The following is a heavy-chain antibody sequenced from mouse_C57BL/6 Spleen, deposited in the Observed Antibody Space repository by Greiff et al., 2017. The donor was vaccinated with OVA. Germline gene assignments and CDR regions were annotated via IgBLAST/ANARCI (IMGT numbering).Heavy chain of an antibody. D-gene: IGHD1-1*01. V-gene: IGHV1-69*01. CDR1: GYTFTSYW. J-gene: IGHJ1*03. Sequence: QVQLQQSGAELVMPGASVKLSCKASGYTFTSYWMHWVKQRPGQGLEWIGEIDPSDSYTNYNQKFKGKSTLTVDKSSSTAYMQLSSLTSEDSAVYYCARFDYYGSSYWYFDVWGTGTTVTVSS. CDR2: IDPSDSYT. CDR3: ARFDYYGSSYWYFDV.